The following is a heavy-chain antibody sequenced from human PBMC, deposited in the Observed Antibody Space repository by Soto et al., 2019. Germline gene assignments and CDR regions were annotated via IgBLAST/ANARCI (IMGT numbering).Heavy chain of an antibody. D-gene: IGHD1-26*01. J-gene: IGHJ4*02. CDR1: AFTFSSYW. CDR2: INSDGSSA. CDR3: TRLMVGAIRGNPAFDY. Sequence: GGSLRLSCAASAFTFSSYWMHWVRQVPGKGLVWVSRINSDGSSAHYADSVKGRFTISRDNAKNTLYLQMNSLRAEDTAVYYCTRLMVGAIRGNPAFDYWGQGALVTVSS. V-gene: IGHV3-74*01.